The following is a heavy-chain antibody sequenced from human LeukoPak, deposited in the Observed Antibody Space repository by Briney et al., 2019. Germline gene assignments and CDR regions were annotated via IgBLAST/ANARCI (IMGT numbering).Heavy chain of an antibody. Sequence: SVTVSCKASGYTFTGYYMHWVRQAPGQGLEWMGWINPNSGGTNYAQKFQGRVTMTRDTSISTAYMELSRLRSDDTAVYYCARRCSSTSCYRVYYMDVWGKGTTVTVSS. V-gene: IGHV1-2*02. CDR1: GYTFTGYY. J-gene: IGHJ6*03. D-gene: IGHD2-2*01. CDR3: ARRCSSTSCYRVYYMDV. CDR2: INPNSGGT.